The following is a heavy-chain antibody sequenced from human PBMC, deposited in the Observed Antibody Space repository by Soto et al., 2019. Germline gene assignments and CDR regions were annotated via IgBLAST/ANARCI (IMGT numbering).Heavy chain of an antibody. CDR2: IYYSGST. Sequence: PSETLSLTCSVSGDSMTTSQYYWAWIRQPPGKGLDWIGSIYYSGSTHYNPSLKSRVTMSVDTSKNHFSLNLSSVTAADTAVYYCASRHSSPYFDYWGQGTLVTVSS. V-gene: IGHV4-39*02. D-gene: IGHD6-13*01. J-gene: IGHJ4*02. CDR3: ASRHSSPYFDY. CDR1: GDSMTTSQYY.